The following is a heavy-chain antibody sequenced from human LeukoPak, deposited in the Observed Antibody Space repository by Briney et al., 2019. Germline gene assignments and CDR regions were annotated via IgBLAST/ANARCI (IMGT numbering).Heavy chain of an antibody. Sequence: SETLSLTCSVSGASISTSAYYWGWIRQPPGKGLEWIGSIYHSGSTYYNPSLKSRVTISLDMSKNQFSLKLSSVTAADTAVYYCARAYGGNSHYFEYWGQGTLVTVSS. CDR3: ARAYGGNSHYFEY. D-gene: IGHD4-23*01. V-gene: IGHV4-39*07. J-gene: IGHJ4*02. CDR2: IYHSGST. CDR1: GASISTSAYY.